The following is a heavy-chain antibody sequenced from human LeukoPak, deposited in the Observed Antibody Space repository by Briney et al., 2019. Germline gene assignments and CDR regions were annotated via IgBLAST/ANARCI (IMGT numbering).Heavy chain of an antibody. CDR2: IRTKTNNYAT. V-gene: IGHV3-73*01. D-gene: IGHD1-7*01. Sequence: GGSLRLSCAASGFIFSGSAIHWVRQASGKGLQWVGHIRTKTNNYATTYAASLKGRFTISRDDSENTAYLQMDSLKTEDTAVYYCTAGYSITGTTGYWGQGTLVTVSS. CDR1: GFIFSGSA. J-gene: IGHJ4*02. CDR3: TAGYSITGTTGY.